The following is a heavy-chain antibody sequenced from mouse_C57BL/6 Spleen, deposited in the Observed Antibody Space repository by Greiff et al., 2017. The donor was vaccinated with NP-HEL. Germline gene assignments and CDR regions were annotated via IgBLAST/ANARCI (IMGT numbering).Heavy chain of an antibody. J-gene: IGHJ1*03. CDR3: ARLIYYYGSSDWYFDV. V-gene: IGHV5-17*01. CDR2: ISSGSSTI. Sequence: EVHLVESGGGLVKPGGSLKLSCAASGFTFSDYGMHWVRQAPEKGLEWVAYISSGSSTIYYADTVKGRFTISRDNAKNTLFLQMTSLRSEDTAMYYCARLIYYYGSSDWYFDVLVTGTTVTVSS. CDR1: GFTFSDYG. D-gene: IGHD1-1*01.